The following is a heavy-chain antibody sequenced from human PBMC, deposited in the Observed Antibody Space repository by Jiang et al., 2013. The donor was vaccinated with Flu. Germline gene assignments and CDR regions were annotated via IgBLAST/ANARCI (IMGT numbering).Heavy chain of an antibody. Sequence: LVQPGGSLRLSCAASGFTFSSYSMNWVRQAPGKGLEWVSYISSSSSTIYYADSVKGRFTISRDNAKNSLYLQMNSLRAEDTAVYYCARGITMDAFDIWGQGTMVTVSS. J-gene: IGHJ3*02. CDR1: GFTFSSYS. CDR2: ISSSSSTI. D-gene: IGHD3-10*01. V-gene: IGHV3-48*01. CDR3: ARGITMDAFDI.